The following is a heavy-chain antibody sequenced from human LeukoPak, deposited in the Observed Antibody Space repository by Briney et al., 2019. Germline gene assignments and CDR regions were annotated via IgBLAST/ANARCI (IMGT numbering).Heavy chain of an antibody. Sequence: PGGSLRLSCAASGFXFSDYNINWVRQAPGKGLEWVSSISTSSSYIYYADSVKGRFTISRDNAKNSLYLQMSSLRAEDTAVYYCARGRGYSGYADSWGQGTLVTVSS. CDR3: ARGRGYSGYADS. V-gene: IGHV3-21*01. D-gene: IGHD5-12*01. CDR1: GFXFSDYN. CDR2: ISTSSSYI. J-gene: IGHJ4*02.